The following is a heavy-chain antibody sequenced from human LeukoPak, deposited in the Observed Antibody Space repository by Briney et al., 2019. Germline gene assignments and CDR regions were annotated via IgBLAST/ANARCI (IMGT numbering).Heavy chain of an antibody. CDR3: ARDVPGRGPGGVYYYYYMDV. CDR2: ISGSGGST. V-gene: IGHV3-23*01. CDR1: GFTFSNYG. J-gene: IGHJ6*03. Sequence: PGGSLRLSCAASGFTFSNYGMSWVRQAPGKGLEWVSAISGSGGSTYYADSVKGRFTISRDNAKNSLYLQMNSLRAEDTAVYYCARDVPGRGPGGVYYYYYMDVWGTGTTVTISS. D-gene: IGHD3-10*01.